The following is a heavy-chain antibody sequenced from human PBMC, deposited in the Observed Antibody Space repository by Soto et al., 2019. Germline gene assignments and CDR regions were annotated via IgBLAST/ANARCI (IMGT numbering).Heavy chain of an antibody. CDR1: GFSLSTSGVG. CDR2: IYWNDDK. CDR3: AHRLEAAGFRPDAFDI. Sequence: GSGPTLENPTQTLTLTCTFSGFSLSTSGVGVGWIRQPPGKALEWLALIYWNDDKRYSPSLKSRLTITKDTSKNQVVLTMTNMDPVDTATYYCAHRLEAAGFRPDAFDIWGQGTMVTVSS. D-gene: IGHD6-13*01. V-gene: IGHV2-5*01. J-gene: IGHJ3*02.